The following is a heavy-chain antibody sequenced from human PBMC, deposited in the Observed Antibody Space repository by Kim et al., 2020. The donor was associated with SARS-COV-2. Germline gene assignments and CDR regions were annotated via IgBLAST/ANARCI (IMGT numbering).Heavy chain of an antibody. V-gene: IGHV3-23*01. Sequence: GGSLRLSCAASGFIFSNYGMTWVRQGPGKGLEWVSVISGVGGRTNYADSVKGRFIISRDNSKNTLYLQMNSLRVEDTAVYYCVKDFALFDWVSGGSNHRRLALENWGQGTLVTVSS. J-gene: IGHJ4*02. CDR1: GFIFSNYG. D-gene: IGHD3-9*01. CDR3: VKDFALFDWVSGGSNHRRLALEN. CDR2: ISGVGGRT.